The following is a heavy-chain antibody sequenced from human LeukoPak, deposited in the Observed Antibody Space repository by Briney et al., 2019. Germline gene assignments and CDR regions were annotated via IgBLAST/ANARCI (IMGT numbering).Heavy chain of an antibody. J-gene: IGHJ4*02. D-gene: IGHD2-15*01. CDR2: IRNKAYGGTT. CDR3: TRGKGDQGWY. CDR1: FPLGGLG. V-gene: IGHV3-49*03. Sequence: GGALGLFLYAFGFPLGGLGMSLFRQASGKGVEWVGFIRNKAYGGTTEYAASVKGRFTISRDDSKSIAYLQMNSLKTEDTGVYYCTRGKGDQGWYWGQGTLVTVSS.